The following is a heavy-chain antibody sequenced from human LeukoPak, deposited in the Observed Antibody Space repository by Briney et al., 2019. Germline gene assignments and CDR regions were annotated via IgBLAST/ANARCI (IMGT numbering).Heavy chain of an antibody. J-gene: IGHJ4*02. Sequence: SVKVSCKASGGTFSSYAISWVRQAPGQGLEWMGRIIPILGIANYAQKFQGRVTITADKSTSTAYMELSSLRSEDTAVYYCAVLLIRNCIAXXXTCDYWGQGTLVTVSS. CDR1: GGTFSSYA. CDR2: IIPILGIA. D-gene: IGHD6-13*01. CDR3: AVLLIRNCIAXXXTCDY. V-gene: IGHV1-69*04.